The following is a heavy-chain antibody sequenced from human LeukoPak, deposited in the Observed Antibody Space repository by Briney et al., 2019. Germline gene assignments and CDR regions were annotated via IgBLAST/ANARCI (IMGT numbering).Heavy chain of an antibody. CDR1: GYSFSNYY. D-gene: IGHD5-18*01. J-gene: IGHJ6*03. Sequence: GESLKISCKGSGYSFSNYYIDWVRQMPGKGLEWMGVMYPGGSDIRYSPSFQGQVTTSADKSIDTAYLQWSSLKASDSAMYYCASDNSYGYTKDYYYYYMDVWGKGTTVTVSS. V-gene: IGHV5-51*01. CDR2: MYPGGSDI. CDR3: ASDNSYGYTKDYYYYYMDV.